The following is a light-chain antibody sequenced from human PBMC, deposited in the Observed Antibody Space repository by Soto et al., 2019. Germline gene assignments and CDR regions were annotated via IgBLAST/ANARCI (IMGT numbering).Light chain of an antibody. V-gene: IGKV3-15*01. Sequence: EIVMTQSPATLSVSPGERATLSCRASQSVSSNLAWYQQKPGQAPRLLIYDGSTRALGIPARFSGSESGTEFTLTISSLQPEDFATYYCQRLSHAFGQGTKVDIK. CDR1: QSVSSN. CDR3: QRLSHA. J-gene: IGKJ1*01. CDR2: DGS.